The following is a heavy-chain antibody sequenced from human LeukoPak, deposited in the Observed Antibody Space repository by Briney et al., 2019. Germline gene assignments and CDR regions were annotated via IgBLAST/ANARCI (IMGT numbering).Heavy chain of an antibody. CDR2: IYTSGST. D-gene: IGHD3-3*01. Sequence: PSETLSLTCTVSGGSISSGSYYWSWIWQPAGKGLEWIGRIYTSGSTNYNPSLKSRVTISVDTSKNQFSLKLSSVTAADTAVYYCARVLRFLEFDPWGQGTLVTVSS. V-gene: IGHV4-61*02. CDR3: ARVLRFLEFDP. CDR1: GGSISSGSYY. J-gene: IGHJ5*02.